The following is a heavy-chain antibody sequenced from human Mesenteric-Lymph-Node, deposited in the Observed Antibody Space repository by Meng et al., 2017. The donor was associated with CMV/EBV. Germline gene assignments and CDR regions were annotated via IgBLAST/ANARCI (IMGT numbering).Heavy chain of an antibody. D-gene: IGHD1-26*01. CDR2: IYSGGST. J-gene: IGHJ5*02. CDR3: ARHIVGATTGFDP. V-gene: IGHV3-66*02. CDR1: GFTVSSNY. Sequence: WAASGFTVSSNYMSWVRQAPGKGLEWVSVIYSGGSTYYADSVKGRFTISRDNSKNTLYLQMNSLRAEDTAVYYCARHIVGATTGFDPWGQGTLVTVSS.